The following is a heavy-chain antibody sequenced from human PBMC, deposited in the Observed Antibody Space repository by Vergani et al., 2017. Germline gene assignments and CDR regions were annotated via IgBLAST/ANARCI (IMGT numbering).Heavy chain of an antibody. V-gene: IGHV3-30*18. CDR1: GITFSSYG. CDR3: AKDHLSIAAYWYFDL. CDR2: ISYDGSNK. J-gene: IGHJ2*01. D-gene: IGHD6-6*01. Sequence: QVQLVESGGGVVQPGRSLRLSCAASGITFSSYGMHWVRQAPGKGLEWVAVISYDGSNKYYADSVKGRFTISRDNSKNTLYLQMNSLRAEDTAVYYCAKDHLSIAAYWYFDLWGRGTLVTVSS.